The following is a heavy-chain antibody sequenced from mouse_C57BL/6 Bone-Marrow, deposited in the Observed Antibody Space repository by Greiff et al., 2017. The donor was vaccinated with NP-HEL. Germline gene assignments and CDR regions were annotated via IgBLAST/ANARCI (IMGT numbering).Heavy chain of an antibody. D-gene: IGHD2-1*01. J-gene: IGHJ2*01. CDR3: TRDIGDGNYPDT. CDR1: GFTFSSYA. V-gene: IGHV5-9-1*02. CDR2: ISSGGDYI. Sequence: EVQRAESGEGLVKPGGSLKLSCAASGFTFSSYAMSWVRQTPEKRLEWVAYISSGGDYIYYADTVKGRFTISRDNARNTLYLQMSSLKSEDTAMYYCTRDIGDGNYPDTWGQGTTLTGSP.